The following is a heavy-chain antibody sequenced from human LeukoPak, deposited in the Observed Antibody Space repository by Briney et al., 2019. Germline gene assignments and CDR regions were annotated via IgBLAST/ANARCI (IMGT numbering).Heavy chain of an antibody. J-gene: IGHJ4*02. CDR3: AKDPSRDGYNQPLEY. V-gene: IGHV3-23*01. D-gene: IGHD5-24*01. CDR2: IGASGDST. Sequence: GGSLRLSCAASGFTFSSLAMNWVRQAPGKGLQWVSAIGASGDSTYYADSVKGRFTISRDNSKNTLYLQMNSLRAEDTAVYYCAKDPSRDGYNQPLEYWGQGTLVTVSS. CDR1: GFTFSSLA.